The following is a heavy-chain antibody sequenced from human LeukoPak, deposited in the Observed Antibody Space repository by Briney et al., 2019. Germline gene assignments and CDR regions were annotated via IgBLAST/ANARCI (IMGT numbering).Heavy chain of an antibody. CDR2: IIPIFGTA. Sequence: SVKVSCKASGGTFSSYAIGWVRQAPGQGLEWMGGIIPIFGTANYAQKFQGRVTITADESTSTAYMELSSLRSEDTAVYYCARAGPWSDSSVAFDIWGQGTMVTVSS. CDR1: GGTFSSYA. V-gene: IGHV1-69*13. CDR3: ARAGPWSDSSVAFDI. D-gene: IGHD1-1*01. J-gene: IGHJ3*02.